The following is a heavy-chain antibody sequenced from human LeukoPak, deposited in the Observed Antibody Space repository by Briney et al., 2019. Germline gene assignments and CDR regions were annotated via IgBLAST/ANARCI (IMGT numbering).Heavy chain of an antibody. V-gene: IGHV3-21*01. Sequence: GGSLRLSCTVSGFTVSSNSMNWVRQAPGKGLEWVSSITSSSSFIYYADSLKGRFTISRDNAKNSLYLQMNSLRAEDTAVYYCARVQTANWETSVCDAFDMWGRGTMVTVSS. D-gene: IGHD7-27*01. J-gene: IGHJ3*02. CDR2: ITSSSSFI. CDR3: ARVQTANWETSVCDAFDM. CDR1: GFTVSSNS.